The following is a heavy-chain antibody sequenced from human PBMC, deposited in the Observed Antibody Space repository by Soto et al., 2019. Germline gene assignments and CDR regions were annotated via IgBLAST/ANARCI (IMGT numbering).Heavy chain of an antibody. J-gene: IGHJ6*02. CDR1: GGSFSGYY. V-gene: IGHV4-34*01. CDR3: ARGPSYYDILTGYPRGGYYGMDV. CDR2: INHSGST. D-gene: IGHD3-9*01. Sequence: QVQLQQWGAGLLKPSETLSLTCAVYGGSFSGYYWSWIRQPPGKGLEWIGEINHSGSTNYNPSLKSRVTISVDTSKNQFSLKLSSVTAADTAVYYCARGPSYYDILTGYPRGGYYGMDVWGQGTTVTVSS.